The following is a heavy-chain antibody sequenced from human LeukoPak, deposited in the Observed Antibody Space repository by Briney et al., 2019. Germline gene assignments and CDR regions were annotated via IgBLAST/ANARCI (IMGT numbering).Heavy chain of an antibody. V-gene: IGHV1-46*01. CDR3: ARDPWHYDSSGYYPKYYFDY. D-gene: IGHD3-22*01. Sequence: GSVKVSCKASGYTFTSYYMHWVRQAPGQGLEWMGIINPSGGSTSYAQKFQGRVTMTRDMSTSTVYMELSSLRSEDTAVYYCARDPWHYDSSGYYPKYYFDYWGQGTLVTVSS. CDR2: INPSGGST. J-gene: IGHJ4*02. CDR1: GYTFTSYY.